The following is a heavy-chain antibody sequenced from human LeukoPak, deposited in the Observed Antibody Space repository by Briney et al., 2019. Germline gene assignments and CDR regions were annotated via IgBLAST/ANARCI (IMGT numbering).Heavy chain of an antibody. CDR2: IYTSGNT. CDR1: GGSISSGSYF. J-gene: IGHJ6*03. V-gene: IGHV4-61*02. CDR3: ARAGYIYAISYYYMDV. Sequence: SETLSLTCTVSGGSISSGSYFWNWIRQPAGKRLEWIGRIYTSGNTNYNPSLKSRVTISADTSKNEFSLKLTSVTAADTAVYYCARAGYIYAISYYYMDVWGKGTTVTISS. D-gene: IGHD5-18*01.